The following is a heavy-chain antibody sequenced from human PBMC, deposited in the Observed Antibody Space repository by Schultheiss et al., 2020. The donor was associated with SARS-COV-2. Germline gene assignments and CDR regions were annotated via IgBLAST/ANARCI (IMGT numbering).Heavy chain of an antibody. V-gene: IGHV4-59*01. CDR1: GGSISPYY. CDR2: IYHSGTT. D-gene: IGHD3-3*01. Sequence: SETLSLTCAVSGGSISPYYWSWVRQFPGKGLQYIGYIYHSGTTNYNPSLRSRVSISLDTSKNQVSLKLNSVTAADTAVYYCARTWERFTIFGDWGQGMLVTVSS. J-gene: IGHJ4*01. CDR3: ARTWERFTIFGD.